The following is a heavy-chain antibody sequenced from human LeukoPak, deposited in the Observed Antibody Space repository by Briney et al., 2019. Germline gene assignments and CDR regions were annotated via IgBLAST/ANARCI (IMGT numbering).Heavy chain of an antibody. CDR2: IYYSASS. J-gene: IGHJ4*02. D-gene: IGHD3-3*01. V-gene: IGHV4-31*03. CDR3: ARGRSSNYEFWSGYPVVTAHFDY. CDR1: GGSISSGGYY. Sequence: PSETLSLTCTVSGGSISSGGYYWSWIRQHPGKGLEWIGYIYYSASSYDNPSLKSRVTISVDTSKYQFSLNLSSVTAADAALYYCARGRSSNYEFWSGYPVVTAHFDYWGQGTLVTVSS.